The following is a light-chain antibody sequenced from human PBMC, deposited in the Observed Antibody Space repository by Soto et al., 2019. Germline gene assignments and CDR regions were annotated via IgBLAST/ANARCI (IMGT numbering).Light chain of an antibody. J-gene: IGKJ1*01. CDR1: ETISTF. CDR3: QRSYNIPPT. CDR2: AAS. V-gene: IGKV1-39*01. Sequence: DIQMTQSPVSLSASVGDRVTITCRASETISTFLNWYQQKPGKAPKVLIFAASSLQSGVPSRFSGSGSGTDFALTISGLQHEDFATYYCQRSYNIPPTLGQGTKVDIK.